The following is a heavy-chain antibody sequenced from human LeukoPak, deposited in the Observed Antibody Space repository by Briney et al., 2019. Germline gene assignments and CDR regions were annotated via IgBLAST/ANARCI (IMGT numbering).Heavy chain of an antibody. V-gene: IGHV3-7*01. J-gene: IGHJ4*02. D-gene: IGHD6-19*01. Sequence: GGSLRLSCAASGFTFSSYWMSWVRQAPGKGLEWVANIKQDGSEKYYVDSVKGRFTISRDNAKNSLYLQMNSLRAEDTAVYYCAKDSYTTAWYPSPDYWGQGTLVTVSS. CDR3: AKDSYTTAWYPSPDY. CDR1: GFTFSSYW. CDR2: IKQDGSEK.